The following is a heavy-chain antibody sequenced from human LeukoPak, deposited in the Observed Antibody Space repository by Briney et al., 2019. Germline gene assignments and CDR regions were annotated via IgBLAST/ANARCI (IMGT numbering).Heavy chain of an antibody. D-gene: IGHD3-10*01. J-gene: IGHJ4*02. CDR3: ARDPAWGSGSLRHGVPAPIDY. CDR2: ISGSGGST. CDR1: GFTFSSYG. V-gene: IGHV3-23*01. Sequence: PGGSLRLSCAASGFTFSSYGMSWVRQAPGKGLEWVSAISGSGGSTYYADSVKGRFTISRDNAKNSLYLQMNSLRAEDTAVYYCARDPAWGSGSLRHGVPAPIDYWGQGTLVTVSS.